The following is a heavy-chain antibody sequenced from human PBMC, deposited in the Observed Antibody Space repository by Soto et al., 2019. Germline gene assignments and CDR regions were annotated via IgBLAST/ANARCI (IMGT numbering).Heavy chain of an antibody. CDR1: GGSISSYY. CDR3: VKTFGSGSFYYFYGMDV. Sequence: SETLSLTCTVSGGSISSYYWSWIRQPPGKGLEWIGYIYYSGSTKYNPSLKSRVTISVDTSKNQFSLKLSSVTAADTAVYYCVKTFGSGSFYYFYGMDVWGQGTTVTVSS. CDR2: IYYSGST. V-gene: IGHV4-59*08. D-gene: IGHD3-10*01. J-gene: IGHJ6*02.